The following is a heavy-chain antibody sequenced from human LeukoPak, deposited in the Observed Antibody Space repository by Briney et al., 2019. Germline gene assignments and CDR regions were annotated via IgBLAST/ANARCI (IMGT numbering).Heavy chain of an antibody. CDR3: ASLNYDILTGYYNGAFYYYYYMDV. CDR2: INHSGST. V-gene: IGHV4-34*01. J-gene: IGHJ6*03. D-gene: IGHD3-9*01. Sequence: SETLSLTCAVYGGSFSDYYWSWIRQPPGKGLEWIGEINHSGSTNYNPSLKSRVTISVDTSKNQFSLKLSSVTAADTAVYYCASLNYDILTGYYNGAFYYYYYMDVWGKGTTVTISS. CDR1: GGSFSDYY.